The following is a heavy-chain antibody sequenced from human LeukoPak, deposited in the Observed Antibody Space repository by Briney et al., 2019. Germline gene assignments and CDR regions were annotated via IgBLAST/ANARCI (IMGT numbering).Heavy chain of an antibody. Sequence: GGSLRLSCVASGFPFSSYGMHWVRQAPGKGLEWVAVIWSVGGAEYYADSVKGRFTISRDNAKNSLYLQMNSLRAEDTALYYCAKDIRPHYYYYGMDVWGQGTTVTVSS. D-gene: IGHD1-14*01. J-gene: IGHJ6*02. CDR3: AKDIRPHYYYYGMDV. CDR1: GFPFSSYG. V-gene: IGHV3-33*03. CDR2: IWSVGGAE.